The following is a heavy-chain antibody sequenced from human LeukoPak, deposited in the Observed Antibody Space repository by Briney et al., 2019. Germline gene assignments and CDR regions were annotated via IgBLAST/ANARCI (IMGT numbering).Heavy chain of an antibody. CDR2: IYYSGSI. V-gene: IGHV4-59*01. CDR1: GASISSYY. CDR3: ARENPSGYYNRPIDY. J-gene: IGHJ4*02. Sequence: SETLSLTCTVSGASISSYYWSWIRQPPGKGLEWIGDIYYSGSIKYNPSLKSRVTMSVDTSKNQFSLKLSSVTAADTAIYYCARENPSGYYNRPIDYWGQGTQVTVSS. D-gene: IGHD3-22*01.